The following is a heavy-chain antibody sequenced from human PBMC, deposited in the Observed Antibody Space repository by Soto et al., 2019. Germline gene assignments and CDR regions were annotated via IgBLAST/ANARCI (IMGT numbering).Heavy chain of an antibody. V-gene: IGHV4-34*01. CDR3: ARGSAVLRYFDWFLFGGGFDY. Sequence: QVQLQQWGAGLLKPSETLSLTCAVYGGSFSGYYWSWIRQPPGKGLEWIGEINHSGSTNYNPSLKSRVTISVDTSKNQFSLKLSSVTAADTAVYYCARGSAVLRYFDWFLFGGGFDYWGQGTLVTVSS. D-gene: IGHD3-9*01. CDR1: GGSFSGYY. CDR2: INHSGST. J-gene: IGHJ4*02.